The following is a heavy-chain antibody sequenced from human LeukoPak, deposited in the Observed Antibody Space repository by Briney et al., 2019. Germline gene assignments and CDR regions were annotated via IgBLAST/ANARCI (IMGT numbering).Heavy chain of an antibody. V-gene: IGHV3-21*01. D-gene: IGHD5-18*01. CDR3: ARDAMGSYGHDY. CDR1: GFTFSSYS. Sequence: GGSLRLSCAASGFTFSSYSMNWVRQAPGKGLEWVSSISSSSSYIYYADSVKGRFTISRDNAKNSLYLQMSSLRVEDTAVYYCARDAMGSYGHDYWGQGTLVTVSS. J-gene: IGHJ4*02. CDR2: ISSSSSYI.